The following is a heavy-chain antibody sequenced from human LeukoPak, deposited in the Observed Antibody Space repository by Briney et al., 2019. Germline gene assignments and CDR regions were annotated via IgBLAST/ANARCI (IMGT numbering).Heavy chain of an antibody. CDR3: AKGSGNGYGSGPFDY. J-gene: IGHJ4*02. D-gene: IGHD3-10*01. CDR1: GFTFSTFA. V-gene: IGHV3-23*01. CDR2: IFPSGGEI. Sequence: GGSLRLSCAASGFTFSTFAMIWVRQPPGKGLEWVSSIFPSGGEIHYADSVRGRFTISRDNSKSTLSLQMNSLRAEDTALYYCAKGSGNGYGSGPFDYWGQGTLVTVSS.